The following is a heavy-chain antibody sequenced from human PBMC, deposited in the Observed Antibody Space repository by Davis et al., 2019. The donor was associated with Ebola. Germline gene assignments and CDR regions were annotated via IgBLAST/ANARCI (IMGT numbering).Heavy chain of an antibody. D-gene: IGHD2-8*01. CDR2: ISTNTGNP. CDR3: ARNLMRIVGPGPFEY. J-gene: IGHJ4*02. Sequence: ASVKVSCKASGYTFTAYSLHWVRQAPGQRLEWMGWISTNTGNPTYAQGFTGRFVFSLDTSVSTAYVQISDLKAEDTAVYYCARNLMRIVGPGPFEYWGQGSLVTVSS. CDR1: GYTFTAYS. V-gene: IGHV7-4-1*02.